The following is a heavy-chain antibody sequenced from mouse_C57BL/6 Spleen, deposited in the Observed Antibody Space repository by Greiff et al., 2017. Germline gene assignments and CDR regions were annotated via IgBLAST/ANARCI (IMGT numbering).Heavy chain of an antibody. J-gene: IGHJ3*01. Sequence: VQLKESGPGLVAPSQSLSITCTVSGFSLTRYGVDWVRQPPGTGLEWLGVIWGGGSTNYNSALMSRLSISEDNSTSHVFVKMNSLKTDDTAIYYCARHGDYYGSSWGFAYWGQGTLVTVSA. CDR1: GFSLTRYG. CDR2: IWGGGST. D-gene: IGHD1-1*01. CDR3: ARHGDYYGSSWGFAY. V-gene: IGHV2-9*01.